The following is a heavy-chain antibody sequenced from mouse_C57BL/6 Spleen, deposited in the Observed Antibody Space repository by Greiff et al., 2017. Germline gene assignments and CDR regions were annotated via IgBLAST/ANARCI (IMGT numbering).Heavy chain of an antibody. J-gene: IGHJ4*01. CDR1: GFTFSSYA. V-gene: IGHV5-9-1*02. CDR2: ISSGGDYI. Sequence: EVKLMESGEGLVKPGGSLKLSCAASGFTFSSYAMSWVRQTPEKRLEWVAYISSGGDYIYYADTVKGRFTISRDNARNTLYLQMSRLKSEDTAMYYCTRGGNGNYVYYAMDYWGQGTLVTVSS. CDR3: TRGGNGNYVYYAMDY. D-gene: IGHD2-1*01.